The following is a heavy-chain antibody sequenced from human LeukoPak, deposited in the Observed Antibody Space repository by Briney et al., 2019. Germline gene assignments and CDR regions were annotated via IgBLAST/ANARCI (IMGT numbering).Heavy chain of an antibody. CDR1: GCRFTSYW. CDR3: ATVGYYYDSSGLLFDY. Sequence: GESLKISCKGSGCRFTSYWIGWVRRMPGKGLAWMGIIYPGDSDTRYSPSFQGQVTISADKSISTAYLQWSSLKASDTAMYYCATVGYYYDSSGLLFDYWGQGTLVTVSS. V-gene: IGHV5-51*01. D-gene: IGHD3-22*01. J-gene: IGHJ4*02. CDR2: IYPGDSDT.